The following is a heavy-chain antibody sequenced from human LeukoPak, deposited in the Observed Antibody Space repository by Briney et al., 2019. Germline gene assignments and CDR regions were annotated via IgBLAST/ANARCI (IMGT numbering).Heavy chain of an antibody. CDR1: GFIFSTYA. V-gene: IGHV3-30*18. J-gene: IGHJ4*02. D-gene: IGHD6-6*01. Sequence: PGRSLTLSCAASGFIFSTYAMHWVRHAPGKWLEWVAIISSDGSSTSYADSVTGRLSISRDTSTNTLYLQMTSVRTAHPAVYYCAKSEGSSSYYFDYWGQGTLVTVSS. CDR2: ISSDGSST. CDR3: AKSEGSSSYYFDY.